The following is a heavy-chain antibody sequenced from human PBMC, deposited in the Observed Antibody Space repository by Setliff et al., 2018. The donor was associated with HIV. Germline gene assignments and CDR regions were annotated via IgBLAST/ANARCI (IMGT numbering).Heavy chain of an antibody. CDR1: GYKFTNYW. V-gene: IGHV5-51*01. Sequence: GESLKISCKGSGYKFTNYWIAWVRQMPGKGLEWMGTIYPGDSDTRYSPSFRGQVTMSADKSISTVYLQWSSLKASDTAMYYCARRGGDNRAGFDMWGQGTMVTVSS. CDR2: IYPGDSDT. D-gene: IGHD3-16*01. J-gene: IGHJ3*02. CDR3: ARRGGDNRAGFDM.